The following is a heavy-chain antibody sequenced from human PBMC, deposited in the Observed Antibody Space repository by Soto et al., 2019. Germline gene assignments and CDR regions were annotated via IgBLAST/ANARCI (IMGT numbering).Heavy chain of an antibody. V-gene: IGHV4-59*01. CDR2: VYDSGST. CDR1: GGSFSGSF. D-gene: IGHD5-12*01. Sequence: SETLSLTCTVSGGSFSGSFWSWIRQPPWKGLEWIGYVYDSGSTNYNPSLKSRVTISLDTARTQFSLKLSSVTAADTAVYYCAREPTYNRYECWGQGILVTVSS. J-gene: IGHJ4*02. CDR3: AREPTYNRYEC.